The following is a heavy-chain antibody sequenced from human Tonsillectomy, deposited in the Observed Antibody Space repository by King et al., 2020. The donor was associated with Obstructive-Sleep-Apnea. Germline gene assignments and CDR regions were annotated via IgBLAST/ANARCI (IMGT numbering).Heavy chain of an antibody. J-gene: IGHJ4*02. CDR1: GFTFSSYG. Sequence: VQLVESGGGVVQPGRSLRLSCAASGFTFSSYGMHWVRQAPGKGLEWVAFIRYDASTKYYADSVKGRFTISRDNSKNTLYLQMNSLRAEDTAVYYCAKDSADYVGGTLDYWGQGTLVTVSS. V-gene: IGHV3-30*02. D-gene: IGHD4-23*01. CDR3: AKDSADYVGGTLDY. CDR2: IRYDASTK.